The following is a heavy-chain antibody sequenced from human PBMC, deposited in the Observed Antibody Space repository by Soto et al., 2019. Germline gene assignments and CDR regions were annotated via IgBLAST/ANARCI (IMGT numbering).Heavy chain of an antibody. Sequence: EVQLVESGGGLVKPGGSLRLSCAASGFTFSSYSMNWVRQAPGKGLEWVSSISSSSSDIYYADSVKGRFTISRDNAKNSLYLQMNSLRAEDTAVYYCAIVVGEWELEAETDYWGQGTLVTVSS. D-gene: IGHD1-26*01. J-gene: IGHJ4*02. CDR1: GFTFSSYS. CDR2: ISSSSSDI. CDR3: AIVVGEWELEAETDY. V-gene: IGHV3-21*01.